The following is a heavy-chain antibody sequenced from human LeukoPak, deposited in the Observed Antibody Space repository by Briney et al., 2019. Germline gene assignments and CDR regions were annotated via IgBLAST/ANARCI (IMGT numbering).Heavy chain of an antibody. CDR3: ARGGGLDV. J-gene: IGHJ6*02. Sequence: QAGGSLRLSCAASGFIFTNYFMNWARQAPGKGLEWVASINHNGNVNYYVDSVKGRFTISRDNAKNSLYLQMSNLRAEDTAVYFCARGGGLDVWGQGATVTVSS. V-gene: IGHV3-7*03. CDR1: GFIFTNYF. CDR2: INHNGNVN. D-gene: IGHD3-16*01.